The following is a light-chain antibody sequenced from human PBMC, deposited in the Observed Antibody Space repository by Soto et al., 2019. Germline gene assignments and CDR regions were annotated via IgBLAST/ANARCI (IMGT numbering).Light chain of an antibody. V-gene: IGLV2-14*01. CDR3: SSYTSSSTLV. J-gene: IGLJ3*02. CDR2: EVS. CDR1: SSDVGGYNY. Sequence: QSVLTQPASVSGSPGQSITISCTGTSSDVGGYNYVSWYQHHPGKPPKLMIYEVSNRPSGVSNRFSGSKSGNTASLTISGLQAEDEADYYCSSYTSSSTLVFGGGTQLTVL.